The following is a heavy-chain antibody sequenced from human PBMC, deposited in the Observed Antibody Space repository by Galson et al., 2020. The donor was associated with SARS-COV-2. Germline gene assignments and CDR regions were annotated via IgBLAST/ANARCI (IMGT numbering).Heavy chain of an antibody. Sequence: SGGSLRLSCAASGFTFSSYGMHWVRQAPGKGLEWVAVISYDGSNKYYADSVKGRFTISRDNSKNTLYLQMNSLRAEDTAVYYCAKDYQRGYYDFWSGPASDDYFDYWGQGTLVTVSS. D-gene: IGHD3-3*01. CDR2: ISYDGSNK. J-gene: IGHJ4*02. CDR3: AKDYQRGYYDFWSGPASDDYFDY. V-gene: IGHV3-30*18. CDR1: GFTFSSYG.